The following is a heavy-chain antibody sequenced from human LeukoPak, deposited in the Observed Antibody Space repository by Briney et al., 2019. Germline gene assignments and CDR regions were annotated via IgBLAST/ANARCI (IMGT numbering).Heavy chain of an antibody. CDR2: INPDSGFT. J-gene: IGHJ4*02. CDR3: APTAEAYTSWWKV. D-gene: IGHD3-16*01. V-gene: IGHV1-2*02. CDR1: GYKFNDDY. Sequence: ASVKLSCKASGYKFNDDYMHWVRQAPGQGLEFMGWINPDSGFTNYAQKFKGRVTMTRDTSISTAYLEVRSLTSDDTAVYYCAPTAEAYTSWWKVWGQGTLVTVPS.